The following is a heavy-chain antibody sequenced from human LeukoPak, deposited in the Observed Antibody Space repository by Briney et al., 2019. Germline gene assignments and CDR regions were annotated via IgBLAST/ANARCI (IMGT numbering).Heavy chain of an antibody. CDR1: GGSISSYY. Sequence: SETLSLTCTVSGGSISSYYWSWIRQPAGKGLEWIGRIYSSGSTTYNPSLKSRVTMSVDTSKNQFSPKLSSVTAADTAVYYCARVLGYYDSSGYYYLSPRGPIDYWGQGTLVTVSS. J-gene: IGHJ4*02. D-gene: IGHD3-22*01. V-gene: IGHV4-4*07. CDR3: ARVLGYYDSSGYYYLSPRGPIDY. CDR2: IYSSGST.